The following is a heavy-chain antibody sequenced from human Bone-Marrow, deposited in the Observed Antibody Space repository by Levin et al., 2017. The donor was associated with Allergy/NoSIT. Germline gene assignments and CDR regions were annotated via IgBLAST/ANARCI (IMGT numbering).Heavy chain of an antibody. D-gene: IGHD2/OR15-2a*01. CDR2: VYHTGSS. J-gene: IGHJ4*02. V-gene: IGHV4-38-2*02. CDR3: TRGISNKGHGY. Sequence: TPSETLSLTCTVSGYSITSGYYWGWVRQPPGKGLEWIGSVYHTGSSYYSPSFKDRVTILVDTSKNQFSLRLNSVTAADTAFYYCTRGISNKGHGYWGQGALVAVSS. CDR1: GYSITSGYY.